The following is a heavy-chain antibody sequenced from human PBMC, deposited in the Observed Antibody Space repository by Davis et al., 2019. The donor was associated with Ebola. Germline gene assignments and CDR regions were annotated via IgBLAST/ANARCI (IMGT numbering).Heavy chain of an antibody. Sequence: GESLKISCAASGFTFSSNWMHWVRQAPGKGLVWVSSTNSDGSITSYADSVKGRFTISRDNAKNTLYLQMNSLRAEDTAVYYCARGSRNMDVWGQGTTVTVSS. V-gene: IGHV3-74*01. CDR2: TNSDGSIT. J-gene: IGHJ6*02. CDR3: ARGSRNMDV. CDR1: GFTFSSNW.